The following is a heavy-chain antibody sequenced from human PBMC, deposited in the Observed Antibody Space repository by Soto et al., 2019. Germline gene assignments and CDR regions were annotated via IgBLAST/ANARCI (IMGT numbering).Heavy chain of an antibody. CDR2: IYYSGST. CDR1: GGSISSSSYY. CDR3: ARHAADYY. J-gene: IGHJ4*02. Sequence: SETLSLACTVSGGSISSSSYYWGWIRQPPGKGLEWIGSIYYSGSTYYNPSLKSRVTISVDTSKNQFSLKLSSVTAADTAVYNCARHAADYYWGQGTLVTVSS. V-gene: IGHV4-39*01.